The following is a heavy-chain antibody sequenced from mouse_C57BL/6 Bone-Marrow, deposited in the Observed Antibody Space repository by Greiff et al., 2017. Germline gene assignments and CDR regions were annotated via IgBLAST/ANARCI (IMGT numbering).Heavy chain of an antibody. CDR1: GYTFTSYW. V-gene: IGHV1-53*01. CDR2: INPSNGGT. D-gene: IGHD2-2*01. J-gene: IGHJ1*03. Sequence: VQLQQPGTELVKPGASVKLSCKASGYTFTSYWMHWVKQRPGQGLEWIGNINPSNGGTNYNEKFKSKATLTVDKSSSTAYMQLSSLTSEDSAVYYCARMGLPSTFLYWYFDVWGTGTTVTVSS. CDR3: ARMGLPSTFLYWYFDV.